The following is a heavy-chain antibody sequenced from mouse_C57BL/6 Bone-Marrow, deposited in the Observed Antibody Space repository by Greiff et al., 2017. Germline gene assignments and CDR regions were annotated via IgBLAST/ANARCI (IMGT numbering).Heavy chain of an antibody. D-gene: IGHD2-14*01. J-gene: IGHJ4*01. CDR2: IDPSDSET. Sequence: QVQLQQPGAELVRPGSSVKLSCKASGYTFTSYWMHWVKQRPIQGLEWIGNIDPSDSETHYNQKFKDKATLTVEKSSSTAYMQLSSLTSEDSAVYYCARGRYHGYYAMDYWGQGTSVTVSS. V-gene: IGHV1-52*01. CDR3: ARGRYHGYYAMDY. CDR1: GYTFTSYW.